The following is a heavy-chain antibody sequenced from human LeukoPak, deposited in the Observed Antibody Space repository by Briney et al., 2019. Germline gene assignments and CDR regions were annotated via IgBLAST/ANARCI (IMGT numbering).Heavy chain of an antibody. V-gene: IGHV3-23*01. D-gene: IGHD3-16*01. J-gene: IGHJ4*02. CDR1: GFALRSYA. Sequence: PGGSLRLSCAASGFALRSYAMSWVRQAPGKGLEWVSGISGDAGNTDYADSVEGRFTISRDNSKNTVTLQLNSLRVEDSALYYCAKVLGHRSDYWFDWWGQGTLVTVSS. CDR2: ISGDAGNT. CDR3: AKVLGHRSDYWFDW.